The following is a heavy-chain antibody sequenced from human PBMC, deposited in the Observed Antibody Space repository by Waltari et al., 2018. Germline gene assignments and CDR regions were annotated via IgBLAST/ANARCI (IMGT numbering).Heavy chain of an antibody. CDR2: AFFDGIKT. J-gene: IGHJ5*02. D-gene: IGHD3-10*01. CDR3: AKDAFGNTYLDH. Sequence: QVQLVESGGGVVQPGMSRRLSCSAAGFSLSNFGMHWVRQAPGKGLEWVALAFFDGIKTDYADSVRGRFTISRDNSKNTLYLDINNLRVDDTGIYYCAKDAFGNTYLDHWGQGTVVTVSS. V-gene: IGHV3-30*18. CDR1: GFSLSNFG.